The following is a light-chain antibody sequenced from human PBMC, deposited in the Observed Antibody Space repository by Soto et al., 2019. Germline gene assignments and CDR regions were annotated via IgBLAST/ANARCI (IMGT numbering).Light chain of an antibody. CDR3: ATWDDSLRNHV. J-gene: IGLJ1*01. CDR2: KNN. V-gene: IGLV1-47*01. Sequence: QAARAQTPSGSGTPGQRVTSSCSGSGSKIGSHNVDWYQHLPGTAPKLLIYKNNQRPSGVPDRFSGSKSGASASLAISGLRSEDEADYYCATWDDSLRNHVFGTGTKVTVL. CDR1: GSKIGSHN.